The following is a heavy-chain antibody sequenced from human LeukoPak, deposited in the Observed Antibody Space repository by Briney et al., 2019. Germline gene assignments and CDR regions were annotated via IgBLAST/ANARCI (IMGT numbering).Heavy chain of an antibody. CDR1: GYTFTSYG. Sequence: ASVKVSCKASGYTFTSYGISWVRQAPGQGLEWMGWISAYNGNTNYAQKLQGRVTMNTDKSTSTAYMELRSLRSDDTAVYYCARAIGASSGDLNWFDPWGQGTLVTVSS. J-gene: IGHJ5*02. V-gene: IGHV1-18*01. CDR3: ARAIGASSGDLNWFDP. CDR2: ISAYNGNT. D-gene: IGHD3-10*01.